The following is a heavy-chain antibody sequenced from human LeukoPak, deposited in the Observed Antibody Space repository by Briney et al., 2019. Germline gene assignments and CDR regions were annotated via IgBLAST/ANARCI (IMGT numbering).Heavy chain of an antibody. V-gene: IGHV1-2*02. Sequence: ASVTVSCKASGYTFTSYGISWVRQAPGQGLEWMGWIDPRTGDTHYAQQFRGRFSLTRDTSSSTAYMDLSRLTSDDTAIYFCAKDWEMRYWQGGFDSWGQGTLLTVSS. D-gene: IGHD2-15*01. CDR3: AKDWEMRYWQGGFDS. J-gene: IGHJ4*02. CDR1: GYTFTSYG. CDR2: IDPRTGDT.